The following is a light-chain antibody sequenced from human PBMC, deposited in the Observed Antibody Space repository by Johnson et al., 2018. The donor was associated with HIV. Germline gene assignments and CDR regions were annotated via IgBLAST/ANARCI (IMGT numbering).Light chain of an antibody. V-gene: IGLV1-51*02. J-gene: IGLJ1*01. CDR2: ENN. CDR3: GTWDTSLTVGF. Sequence: QSVLTQPPSVSAAPGQKVTISCSGSSSNIGNNYVSWYQQLPGTAPKLLIYENNKRPSGIPDRFSGSKSGTSANLGISGLQSGDEADYYCGTWDTSLTVGFFGTGTQVTGL. CDR1: SSNIGNNY.